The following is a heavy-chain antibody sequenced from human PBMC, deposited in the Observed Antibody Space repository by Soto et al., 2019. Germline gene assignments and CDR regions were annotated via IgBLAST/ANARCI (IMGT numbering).Heavy chain of an antibody. D-gene: IGHD3-22*01. Sequence: EVQLVESGGGLVKPGGSLSLSCTVLGFTLTNENMNWVRQAPGKGLEWVSSISSRSTFINYADSVKGRFTISRDNDKGLVYHQMNSLRAEDTAVYYCARDPPLSMIVVVGVDDFWGQGTLVTVSS. J-gene: IGHJ4*02. CDR2: ISSRSTFI. CDR1: GFTLTNEN. CDR3: ARDPPLSMIVVVGVDDF. V-gene: IGHV3-21*06.